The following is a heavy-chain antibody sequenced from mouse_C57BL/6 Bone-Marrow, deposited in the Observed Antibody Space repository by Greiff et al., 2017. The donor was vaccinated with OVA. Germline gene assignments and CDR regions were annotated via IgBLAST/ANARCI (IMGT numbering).Heavy chain of an antibody. Sequence: VQLQQPGAELVRPGSSVKLSCKASGYTFTSYWMHWVKQRPIQGLEWIGNIDPSDSETHYNQKFKDKATLTVDKSSSTAYMQLSSLTSEDSAVYYCARRAGSSPYAMDYWGQGTSVTVSS. CDR3: ARRAGSSPYAMDY. J-gene: IGHJ4*01. CDR2: IDPSDSET. D-gene: IGHD1-1*01. V-gene: IGHV1-52*01. CDR1: GYTFTSYW.